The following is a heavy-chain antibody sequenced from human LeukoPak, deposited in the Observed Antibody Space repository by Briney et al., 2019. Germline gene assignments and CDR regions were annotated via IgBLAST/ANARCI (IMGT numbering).Heavy chain of an antibody. CDR2: IYSSGNT. Sequence: SETLSLTCAVSGDSLSSYYWSWIRQPVGKGLEWMGRIYSSGNTNYNPSLKRRVTMSLDTSKNQFSLKLTSVTAADTAVYYCARDHLGHAVTADYWGQGTLVTVSS. J-gene: IGHJ4*02. CDR1: GDSLSSYY. CDR3: ARDHLGHAVTADY. V-gene: IGHV4-4*07. D-gene: IGHD2-21*02.